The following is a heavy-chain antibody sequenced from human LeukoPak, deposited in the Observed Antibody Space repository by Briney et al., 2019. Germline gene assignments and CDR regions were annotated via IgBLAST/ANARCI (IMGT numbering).Heavy chain of an antibody. J-gene: IGHJ4*02. CDR3: ARQVGLYYFDY. D-gene: IGHD1-26*01. CDR1: GGSISSYY. V-gene: IGHV4-59*08. CDR2: IYYSGST. Sequence: SETLSLTCTVAGGSISSYYWSWIRQPPGKGLEWIGYIYYSGSTNYNPSLKSRVTISVDTSKNQFSLKLSSVTAADTAVYYCARQVGLYYFDYWGQGTLVTVSS.